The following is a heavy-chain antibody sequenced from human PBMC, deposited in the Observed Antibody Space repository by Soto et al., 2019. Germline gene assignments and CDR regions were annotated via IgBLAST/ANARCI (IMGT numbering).Heavy chain of an antibody. Sequence: GASVKVSCKASGYTFTSYGISWVRQAPGQGLEWMGWISAYNGNTNYAQKPQGRVTMTTDTSTSTAYMELRSLRSDDTAVYYCASPGIAVAGTAPGRYYYYGMGVWGQGTTVTVSS. CDR3: ASPGIAVAGTAPGRYYYYGMGV. CDR2: ISAYNGNT. CDR1: GYTFTSYG. J-gene: IGHJ6*01. D-gene: IGHD6-19*01. V-gene: IGHV1-18*01.